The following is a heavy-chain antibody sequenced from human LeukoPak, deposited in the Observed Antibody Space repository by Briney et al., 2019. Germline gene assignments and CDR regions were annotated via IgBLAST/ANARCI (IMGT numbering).Heavy chain of an antibody. J-gene: IGHJ5*02. CDR1: GGTFSSYA. V-gene: IGHV1-69*04. D-gene: IGHD2-15*01. CDR2: IIPIFGIA. CDR3: ASDSSGGSSKWFDP. Sequence: SVKVSCKASGGTFSSYAISWVRQAPGQGLEWMGRIIPIFGIANYAQKFQGRVTITADKSTGTAYMELSSLRSEDTAVYYCASDSSGGSSKWFDPWGQGTLVTVSS.